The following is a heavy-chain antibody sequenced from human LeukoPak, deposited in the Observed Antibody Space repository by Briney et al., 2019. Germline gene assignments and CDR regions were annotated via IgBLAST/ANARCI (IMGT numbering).Heavy chain of an antibody. CDR2: IKQAGSEK. D-gene: IGHD6-25*01. CDR1: GFTFSSYW. V-gene: IGHV3-7*01. Sequence: GGSLRLSCAASGFTFSSYWMSWVRQAPGKGLGCVANIKQAGSEKYYVDSVRGRFTPSRDNAKNSLYLQMNSLRVEDTAVYYCATSAARAIESWGQGTLVTVSS. CDR3: ATSAARAIES. J-gene: IGHJ4*02.